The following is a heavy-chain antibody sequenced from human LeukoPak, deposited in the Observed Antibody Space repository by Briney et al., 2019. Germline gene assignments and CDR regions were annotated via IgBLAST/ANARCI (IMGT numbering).Heavy chain of an antibody. CDR2: ISAYNGNT. D-gene: IGHD2-8*01. CDR3: ARGRYCTNGVCYLGAFDY. CDR1: GYTFTSYG. J-gene: IGHJ4*02. Sequence: GASVKVSCKASGYTFTSYGISWVRQAPGQGLEWMGWISAYNGNTNYAQKLQGRVTMTTDTSTSTAYMELRSLRSDDTAVYYCARGRYCTNGVCYLGAFDYWGQGTLVTVSS. V-gene: IGHV1-18*01.